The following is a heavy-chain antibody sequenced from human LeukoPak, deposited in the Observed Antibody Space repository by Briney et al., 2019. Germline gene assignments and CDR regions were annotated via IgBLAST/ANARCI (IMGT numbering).Heavy chain of an antibody. D-gene: IGHD3-3*01. CDR2: IYYSGST. Sequence: PSETLSLTCTVSGDSISTSNYYWGWIRQPPGTGLNWIGSIYYSGSTYYSPPLKSRVTISVDTSKNQFSLKLSSVTAADTAMYYCARVAPSTTFGVVTHRIFDYWGQGTLVTVSS. J-gene: IGHJ4*02. CDR3: ARVAPSTTFGVVTHRIFDY. CDR1: GDSISTSNYY. V-gene: IGHV4-39*07.